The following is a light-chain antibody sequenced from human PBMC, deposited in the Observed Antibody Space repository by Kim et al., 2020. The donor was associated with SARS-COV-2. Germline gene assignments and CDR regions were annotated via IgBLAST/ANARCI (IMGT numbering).Light chain of an antibody. J-gene: IGKJ3*01. CDR2: GAS. CDR3: QQYNNWPPGFT. Sequence: PGERATLSCRASQSVSSNLAWYQQKPGQAPRLLIYGASTRATGIPARFSGSRSGTEFTLTISSLQSEDFAVYYCQQYNNWPPGFTFGPETKVDIK. V-gene: IGKV3-15*01. CDR1: QSVSSN.